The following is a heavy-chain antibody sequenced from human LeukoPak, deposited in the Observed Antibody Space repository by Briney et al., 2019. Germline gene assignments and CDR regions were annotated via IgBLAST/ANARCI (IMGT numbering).Heavy chain of an antibody. Sequence: SVKVSCKASGFTFTCSAMQGVRQARGQRLEWIGWIVVGSGNTNYAQKFQERVTITRDMSTSTAYMELSSLRSEDTAVYYCAAGDWSSSWYYWGQGTLVTVSS. CDR3: AAGDWSSSWYY. D-gene: IGHD6-13*01. J-gene: IGHJ4*02. CDR1: GFTFTCSA. CDR2: IVVGSGNT. V-gene: IGHV1-58*02.